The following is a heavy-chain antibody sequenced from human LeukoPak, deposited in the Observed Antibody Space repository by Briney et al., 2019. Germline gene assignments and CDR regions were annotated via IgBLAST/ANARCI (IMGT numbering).Heavy chain of an antibody. CDR2: INHSGST. D-gene: IGHD2-2*01. J-gene: IGHJ6*03. CDR1: GGSFSGYY. Sequence: PSETLSLTCGVYGGSFSGYYWSWIRQPPGKGLEWIGEINHSGSTNYNPSLKSRVTISVDTSKNQFSLKLSSVTAADTAVYYCARQKRYCSSTSCYRRAYYMDVWGKGTTVTVSS. V-gene: IGHV4-34*01. CDR3: ARQKRYCSSTSCYRRAYYMDV.